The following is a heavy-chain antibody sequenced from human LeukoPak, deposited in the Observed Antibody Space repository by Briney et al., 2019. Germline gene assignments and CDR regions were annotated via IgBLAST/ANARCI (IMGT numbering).Heavy chain of an antibody. CDR3: STGKGGWLDYYYYMDV. CDR2: ISGSGGST. Sequence: GGSLRLSCAASGFTFSTYGMSWVRQAPGKGLEWVSSISGSGGSTYYADSVKGRFTISRDNSKNTLYLQMNSLRAEDTAVYYCSTGKGGWLDYYYYMDVWGKGTTVTISS. D-gene: IGHD5-12*01. J-gene: IGHJ6*03. CDR1: GFTFSTYG. V-gene: IGHV3-23*01.